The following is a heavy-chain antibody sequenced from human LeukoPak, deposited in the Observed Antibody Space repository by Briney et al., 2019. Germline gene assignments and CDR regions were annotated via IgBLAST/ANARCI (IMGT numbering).Heavy chain of an antibody. CDR2: INPDGSET. CDR1: GFTFSSYS. Sequence: GGSLRLSCAASGFTFSSYSMNWVRQAPGKGLEWVANINPDGSETYYVDSVKGRFTISRDNAKKSLYLQMNSLRVEDTAVYYCWSWFFDFWGRGALVTVSS. CDR3: WSWFFDF. V-gene: IGHV3-7*01. J-gene: IGHJ2*01.